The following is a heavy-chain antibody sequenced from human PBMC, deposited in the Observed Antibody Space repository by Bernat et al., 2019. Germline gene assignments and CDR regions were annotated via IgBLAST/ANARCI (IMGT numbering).Heavy chain of an antibody. J-gene: IGHJ4*02. D-gene: IGHD4-17*01. CDR1: GFTFSSYS. CDR3: ARDRHDYGDKAPDY. V-gene: IGHV3-21*01. Sequence: EVQLVESGGGLVKPGGSLRLSCAASGFTFSSYSMNWVRQAPGKGLGWVSSISSNSNYIYYADSVKGRFTVSRDNAKNSLYLQMNSLRAEDTAVYYCARDRHDYGDKAPDYWGQGTLVTVSS. CDR2: ISSNSNYI.